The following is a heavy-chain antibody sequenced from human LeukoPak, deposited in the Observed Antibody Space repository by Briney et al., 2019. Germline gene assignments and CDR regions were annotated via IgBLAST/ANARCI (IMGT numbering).Heavy chain of an antibody. D-gene: IGHD3-22*01. CDR1: GYTFTGYY. CDR2: INPNSGGT. Sequence: WSSVNVSCKASGYTFTGYYMHWVRLAPGRGLEWMGWINPNSGGTNYAQNFQGRVTMTRDTSISTAYMEVSRLRSDDTAVYYCAREDSSGYDYWGQGTLVTVTS. V-gene: IGHV1-2*02. CDR3: AREDSSGYDY. J-gene: IGHJ4*02.